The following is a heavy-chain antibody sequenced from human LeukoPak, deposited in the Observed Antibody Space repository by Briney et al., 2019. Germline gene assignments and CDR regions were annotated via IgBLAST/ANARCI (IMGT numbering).Heavy chain of an antibody. J-gene: IGHJ5*02. Sequence: AGSLTLSCAASGXTFSGSAIHWVRQSSGKGLEWVGQIDKKDKGYATATAYAASVKGRFTISRDDSINTAYLQMKSLKTEDTALYYCTRDSGTYNWFDPWGQGILVTVSS. CDR1: GXTFSGSA. D-gene: IGHD1-26*01. CDR2: IDKKDKGYATAT. CDR3: TRDSGTYNWFDP. V-gene: IGHV3-73*01.